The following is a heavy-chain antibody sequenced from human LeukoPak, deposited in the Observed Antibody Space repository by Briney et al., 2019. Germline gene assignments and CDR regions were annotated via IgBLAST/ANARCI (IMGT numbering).Heavy chain of an antibody. J-gene: IGHJ6*02. CDR1: GSTFSGSA. D-gene: IGHD2-15*01. Sequence: PGGSLKLSCAASGSTFSGSAMHWVRQASGKGLEWVGRIRSKANSYATAYAASVKGRFTISRDDSKNTAYLQMNSLKTEDTAVYYCNGVPGDAGYCSGGNCYLYGMDVWGQGTTVTVSS. CDR3: NGVPGDAGYCSGGNCYLYGMDV. CDR2: IRSKANSYAT. V-gene: IGHV3-73*01.